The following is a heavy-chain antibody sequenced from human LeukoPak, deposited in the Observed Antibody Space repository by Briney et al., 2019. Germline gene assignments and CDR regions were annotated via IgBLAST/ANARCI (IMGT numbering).Heavy chain of an antibody. CDR2: LYDTGST. Sequence: AETLTLTCTVSGGPISVYHWRWIRQPPGKGLEWIGYLYDTGSTNYKPSLKSRVTISVDTSKNQISLKLSSVTAADTAVYFCAKEGMVSEDTTADGAFDTWGQGTTVTVSS. CDR3: AKEGMVSEDTTADGAFDT. J-gene: IGHJ3*02. CDR1: GGPISVYH. D-gene: IGHD2/OR15-2a*01. V-gene: IGHV4-59*12.